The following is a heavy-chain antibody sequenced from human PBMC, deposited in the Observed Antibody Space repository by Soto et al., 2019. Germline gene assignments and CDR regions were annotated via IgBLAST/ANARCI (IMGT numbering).Heavy chain of an antibody. J-gene: IGHJ5*02. CDR2: IYYSGST. CDR3: ARGVTIFGVVIEVPAWTVANWFDP. CDR1: GGSISSGGYY. Sequence: SETLSLTCTVSGGSISSGGYYWSWIHQHPGKGLEWIGYIYYSGSTYYNPSLKSRVTISVDTSKNQFSLKLSSVTAADTAVSYCARGVTIFGVVIEVPAWTVANWFDPWGQGTLVTVSS. D-gene: IGHD3-3*01. V-gene: IGHV4-31*03.